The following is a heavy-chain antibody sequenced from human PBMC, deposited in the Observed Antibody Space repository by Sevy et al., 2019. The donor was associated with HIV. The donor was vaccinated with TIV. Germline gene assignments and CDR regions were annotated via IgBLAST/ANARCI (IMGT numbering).Heavy chain of an antibody. J-gene: IGHJ5*02. CDR2: INPNSGDT. CDR3: ATDCRIFGGGGWIDP. CDR1: ADTFTAYY. Sequence: ASVKVSCKASADTFTAYYMHWVRQAPGQGLEWMGWINPNSGDTSYAQKFQGRVTMTTDTSISTAYMDLTRLGSDDTAVYYCATDCRIFGGGGWIDPWGQETLFTVSS. V-gene: IGHV1-2*02. D-gene: IGHD3-3*01.